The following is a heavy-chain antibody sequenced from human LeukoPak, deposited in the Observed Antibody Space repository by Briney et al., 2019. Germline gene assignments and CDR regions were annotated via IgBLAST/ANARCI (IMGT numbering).Heavy chain of an antibody. CDR2: IDSSGSTT. V-gene: IGHV3-48*03. D-gene: IGHD5-12*01. J-gene: IGHJ4*02. CDR1: RFYFSTYD. CDR3: ASAHGGSGYDRPFDY. Sequence: GGSLRLSCTASRFYFSTYDMNWVRQVPGKGLEWVSYIDSSGSTTYYAGSVQGRFTISRDNTKNSLYLQMKSLRVEDTAFYYCASAHGGSGYDRPFDYWGQGTLVTVSS.